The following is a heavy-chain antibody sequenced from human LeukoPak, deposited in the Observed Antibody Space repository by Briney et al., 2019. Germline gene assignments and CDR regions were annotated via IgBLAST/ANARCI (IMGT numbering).Heavy chain of an antibody. V-gene: IGHV3-33*01. CDR1: GFAFNTYA. J-gene: IGHJ5*02. Sequence: GRSLRLSCAASGFAFNTYAMHWVRQAPGQGLEWVALIWHDGSHKLYSNSVRGQFTISRDNSKNTVSLQMNNLRPEDTAVYYCAREIFGSGSYPDLWGQGTLVTVSS. D-gene: IGHD3-10*01. CDR3: AREIFGSGSYPDL. CDR2: IWHDGSHK.